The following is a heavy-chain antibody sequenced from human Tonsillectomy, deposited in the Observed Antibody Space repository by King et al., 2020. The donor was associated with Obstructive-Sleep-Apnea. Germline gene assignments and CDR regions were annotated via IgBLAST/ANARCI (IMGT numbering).Heavy chain of an antibody. J-gene: IGHJ6*02. Sequence: QLVQSGAEVKKPGSAVKVSCKASGGSLSNYAVSWGRQSPGQGLEWMGGIIPLFVIATSAQGFPDRVTITADDSTSTAYLELSSLRSGDTAIYYCARAGTVTHNHHFGMDVWGQGTTVTVS. CDR3: ARAGTVTHNHHFGMDV. D-gene: IGHD4-17*01. CDR2: IIPLFVIA. V-gene: IGHV1-69*12. CDR1: GGSLSNYA.